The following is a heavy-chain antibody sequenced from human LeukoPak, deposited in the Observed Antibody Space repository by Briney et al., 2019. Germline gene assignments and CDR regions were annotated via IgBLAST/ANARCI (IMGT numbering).Heavy chain of an antibody. CDR2: IIPIFGTA. V-gene: IGHV1-69*05. Sequence: ASVKVSCKASGGTFSSYAISWVRQAPGQGLEWMGGIIPIFGTANYAQKFQGRVTITTDESTSTAYMELSSLRSEDTAVYYCARAGGSGGSAFDIWGQGTMVTVSS. CDR1: GGTFSSYA. CDR3: ARAGGSGGSAFDI. J-gene: IGHJ3*02. D-gene: IGHD1-26*01.